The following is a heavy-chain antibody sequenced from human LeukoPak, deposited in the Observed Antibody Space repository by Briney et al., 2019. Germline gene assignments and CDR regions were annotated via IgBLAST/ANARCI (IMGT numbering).Heavy chain of an antibody. CDR1: GGSFSGYY. CDR2: INHSGST. D-gene: IGHD2-2*01. Sequence: SETLSLTCAVYGGSFSGYYWNWIRQPPGKGLEWIGEINHSGSTNYNPSLKSRVTISVDTSKNQFSLKLSSVTAADTAVYYCATTHIVVVPAARDTYAFDIWGQGTMVTVSS. V-gene: IGHV4-34*01. J-gene: IGHJ3*02. CDR3: ATTHIVVVPAARDTYAFDI.